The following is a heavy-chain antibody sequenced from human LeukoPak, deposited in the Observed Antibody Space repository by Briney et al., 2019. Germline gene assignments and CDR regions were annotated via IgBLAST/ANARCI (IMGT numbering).Heavy chain of an antibody. D-gene: IGHD6-25*01. CDR2: ISSSCTLT. J-gene: IGHJ6*04. CDR3: ARDGTPIYSSGWVYMVV. CDR1: GFQFSRYA. Sequence: GGSLRLPCAASGFQFSRYAKQWVRQAPGEGLEWISYISSSCTLTHYADSVEGRFTLHRDNAKNSLYLQMDSLRGEDTAVYYCARDGTPIYSSGWVYMVVWRKGTTVTISS. V-gene: IGHV3-48*03.